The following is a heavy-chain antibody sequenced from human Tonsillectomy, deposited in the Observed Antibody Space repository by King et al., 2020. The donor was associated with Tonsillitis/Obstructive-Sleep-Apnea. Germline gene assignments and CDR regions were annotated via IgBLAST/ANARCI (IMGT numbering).Heavy chain of an antibody. D-gene: IGHD2-2*02. CDR1: GFTFSSYG. Sequence: VQLVESGGGVVQPGRSLRLSCAASGFTFSSYGMHWVRQAPGKGLEWVAFISYDGSNKHYADSVKGRLTISRDNSKNTLYLQMSSLRAEDTAVYYCAKTIEVPAAIDDYHYYAVDVWGQGTTVTVSS. J-gene: IGHJ6*02. CDR3: AKTIEVPAAIDDYHYYAVDV. V-gene: IGHV3-30*18. CDR2: ISYDGSNK.